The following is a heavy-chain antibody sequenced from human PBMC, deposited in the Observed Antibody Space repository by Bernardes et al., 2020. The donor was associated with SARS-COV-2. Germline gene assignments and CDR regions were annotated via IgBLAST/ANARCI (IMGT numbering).Heavy chain of an antibody. J-gene: IGHJ3*02. CDR1: GYTLSDLS. D-gene: IGHD3-22*01. V-gene: IGHV1-24*01. CDR2: FDPEDGEA. CDR3: TTSLSLIVVVYAFDI. Sequence: ASVKVSCKVSGYTLSDLSMHWVRQAPGKGLEWMGSFDPEDGEAIYAQKFLGRVTMTADTSTYTSYMELRSLRSDDTAVYYCTTSLSLIVVVYAFDIWGQGTTVIVSS.